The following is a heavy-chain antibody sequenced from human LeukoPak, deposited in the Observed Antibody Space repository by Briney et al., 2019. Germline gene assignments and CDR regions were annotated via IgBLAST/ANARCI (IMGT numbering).Heavy chain of an antibody. CDR2: ISYDGSNK. Sequence: GGSLRLSCAASGFTFSSYAMHWVRQAPGKGLEWVAVISYDGSNKYYADSVKGRFTISRDNSKNTLYLQMNSLRAEDTAVYYCAIKMGTAMVPDYWGQGTLVTVSS. D-gene: IGHD5-18*01. V-gene: IGHV3-30*04. CDR3: AIKMGTAMVPDY. J-gene: IGHJ4*02. CDR1: GFTFSSYA.